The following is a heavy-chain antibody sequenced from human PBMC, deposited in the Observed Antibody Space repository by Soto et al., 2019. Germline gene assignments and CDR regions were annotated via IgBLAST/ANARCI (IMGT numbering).Heavy chain of an antibody. CDR3: ARGSSGYAEPGPLNWFDP. Sequence: PSETLSLTCTVSGGSISSYYWSWIRQPPGKGLEWIGYIYYSGSTNYNPSLKSRVTISVDTSKNQFSLKLNSVTAADTAVYYCARGSSGYAEPGPLNWFDPWGQGTLVTVSS. D-gene: IGHD5-12*01. J-gene: IGHJ5*02. V-gene: IGHV4-59*01. CDR2: IYYSGST. CDR1: GGSISSYY.